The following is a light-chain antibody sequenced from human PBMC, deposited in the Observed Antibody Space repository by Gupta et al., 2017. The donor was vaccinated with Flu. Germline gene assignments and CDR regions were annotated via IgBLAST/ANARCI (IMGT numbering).Light chain of an antibody. CDR1: SRDIGGYNY. J-gene: IGLJ2*01. Sequence: QSALTQPASVSGSPGQSITISCTGTSRDIGGYNYVSWYQQHPGKAPKLMIYEVSNRPAGVSNRFSASKSGNTASLTISGPQAEDEADYYCSSYTSTSMIFGGGTTLTVL. CDR2: EVS. CDR3: SSYTSTSMI. V-gene: IGLV2-14*01.